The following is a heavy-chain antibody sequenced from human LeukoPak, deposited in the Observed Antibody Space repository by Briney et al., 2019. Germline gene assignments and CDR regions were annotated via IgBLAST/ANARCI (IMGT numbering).Heavy chain of an antibody. Sequence: PGGSLRLSCAASGFTVSNSYMGWVRQAPGKGLYWVSVIYSGGSTYYADSVKGRFTISRDNSKNTLYIQMNSLRAEDTAVYYCARAKWRFGIRFDYWGQGTLVTVSS. V-gene: IGHV3-53*01. J-gene: IGHJ4*02. CDR2: IYSGGST. CDR3: ARAKWRFGIRFDY. CDR1: GFTVSNSY. D-gene: IGHD3-10*01.